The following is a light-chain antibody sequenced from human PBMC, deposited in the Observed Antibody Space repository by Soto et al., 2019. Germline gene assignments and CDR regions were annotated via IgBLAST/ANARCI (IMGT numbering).Light chain of an antibody. J-gene: IGLJ3*02. CDR2: SEN. CDR3: AAWDGSLNGWV. CDR1: SSNIGRNA. Sequence: QPVLTQPPSASGTPGQRVTISCSGSSSNIGRNAVHWYQQFPGTAPKVLIYSENQRPSGVPDRFSASRSGTSASLAISGLQSEDEADYYCAAWDGSLNGWVFGGGTKLTVL. V-gene: IGLV1-44*01.